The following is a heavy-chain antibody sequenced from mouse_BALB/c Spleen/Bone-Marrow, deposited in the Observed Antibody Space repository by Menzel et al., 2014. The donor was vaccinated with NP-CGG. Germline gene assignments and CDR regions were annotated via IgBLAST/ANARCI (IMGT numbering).Heavy chain of an antibody. D-gene: IGHD2-1*01. CDR1: GYFITSGYY. CDR3: ASGNYFNFDY. Sequence: EVQRVESGPGLVKPSQSLSLTCSVTGYFITSGYYWNWIRQFPGNKLEWMGYISYDGSNNYNPSLKNRISITRDTSKNQFFLKLNSVTTEDTATYYCASGNYFNFDYWGQGTTLTVSS. J-gene: IGHJ2*01. CDR2: ISYDGSN. V-gene: IGHV3-6*02.